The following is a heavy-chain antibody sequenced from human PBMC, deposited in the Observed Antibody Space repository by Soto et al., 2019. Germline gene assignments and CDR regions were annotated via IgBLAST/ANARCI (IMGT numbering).Heavy chain of an antibody. CDR1: GGSFSGYY. Sequence: SETLSLTCAVYGGSFSGYYCSWIRQPPGKGLEWIGEINHSGSTNYNPSLKSRVTISVDTSKNQFSLKLSSVTAADTAVYYCARRGYSGYVDYWGQGTLVTVSS. V-gene: IGHV4-34*01. CDR2: INHSGST. D-gene: IGHD5-12*01. J-gene: IGHJ4*02. CDR3: ARRGYSGYVDY.